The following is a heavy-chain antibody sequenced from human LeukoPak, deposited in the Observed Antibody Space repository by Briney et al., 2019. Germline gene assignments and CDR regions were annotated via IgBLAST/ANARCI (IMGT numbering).Heavy chain of an antibody. Sequence: SETLSLTCTVSGYSISSGYYWGWIRQPPGKGLEWIWSIYHSGSTYYNPSLKSRVTISVDTSKNQFSLKLSSVTAADTAVYYCARVYYSNSYDYWYFDLWGRGTLVTVSS. CDR1: GYSISSGYY. D-gene: IGHD6-13*01. CDR3: ARVYYSNSYDYWYFDL. J-gene: IGHJ2*01. CDR2: IYHSGST. V-gene: IGHV4-38-2*02.